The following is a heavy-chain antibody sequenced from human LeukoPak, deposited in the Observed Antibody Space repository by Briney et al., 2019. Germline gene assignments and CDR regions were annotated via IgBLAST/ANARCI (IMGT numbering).Heavy chain of an antibody. J-gene: IGHJ6*02. CDR2: ISSSSSYI. D-gene: IGHD3-3*01. V-gene: IGHV3-21*01. CDR3: ARPAHLDHYDFWSGSLSYYYGMDV. Sequence: PGGSLRLSCAASGFTFSSYSMNWVRQAPGKGLEWVSSISSSSSYIYYADSVKGRFTISRDNAKNSLYLQMNSLRAEDTAVYYCARPAHLDHYDFWSGSLSYYYGMDVWGQGTTVTVSS. CDR1: GFTFSSYS.